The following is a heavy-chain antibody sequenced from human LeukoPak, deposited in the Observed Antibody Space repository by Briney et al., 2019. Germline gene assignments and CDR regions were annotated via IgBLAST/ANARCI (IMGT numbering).Heavy chain of an antibody. CDR3: AREIVVVPAGLDV. CDR2: IKQDGSEK. V-gene: IGHV3-7*01. J-gene: IGHJ6*02. CDR1: GFTFSSYW. D-gene: IGHD2-2*01. Sequence: PGGSLRLSCAASGFTFSSYWMSWVRQAPGKGLEWVANIKQDGSEKYYVDSVKGRFTISRDNAKNSLYLQMNSLRAEDTAVYYCAREIVVVPAGLDVWGRGTTVTVSS.